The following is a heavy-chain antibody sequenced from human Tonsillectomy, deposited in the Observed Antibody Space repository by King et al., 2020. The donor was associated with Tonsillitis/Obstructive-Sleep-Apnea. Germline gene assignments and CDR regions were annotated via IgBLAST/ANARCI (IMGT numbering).Heavy chain of an antibody. CDR3: ARGLGYCSSDSCYSGNWFDP. Sequence: QLQESGPGLVKPSGTLSLTCAVSGGSISSNNWWSWVRQPPGKGLEWIGEIYHSGSTNYNPSLKSRVTISVDKSKNQFSLKLSSVTAADTAMYYCARGLGYCSSDSCYSGNWFDPWGQGTLVTVSS. CDR2: IYHSGST. D-gene: IGHD2-15*01. J-gene: IGHJ5*02. V-gene: IGHV4-4*02. CDR1: GGSISSNNW.